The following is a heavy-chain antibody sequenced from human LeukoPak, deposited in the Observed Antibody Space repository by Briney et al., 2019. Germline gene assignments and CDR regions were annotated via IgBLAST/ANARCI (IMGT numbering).Heavy chain of an antibody. CDR1: GYIFSTYW. D-gene: IGHD2-21*01. CDR3: ARPKNVAVSIAFDI. Sequence: GESLKISCKGSGYIFSTYWIAWVRQMPGKGLEWMGIIYPGDSDTRYSPSFEGQVTISADKSISTAYLQWSSLKASDTAMYYCARPKNVAVSIAFDIWGQGTMVTVSS. CDR2: IYPGDSDT. V-gene: IGHV5-51*01. J-gene: IGHJ3*02.